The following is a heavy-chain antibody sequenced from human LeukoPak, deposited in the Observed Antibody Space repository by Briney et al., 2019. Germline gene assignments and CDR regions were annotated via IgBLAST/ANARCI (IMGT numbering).Heavy chain of an antibody. CDR2: ISSSSSYI. D-gene: IGHD6-19*01. CDR3: AKGCSGWYGDAFDI. V-gene: IGHV3-21*04. CDR1: GFTFSSYS. Sequence: GGSLRLSCAASGFTFSSYSMNWVRQAPGKGLEWVSSISSSSSYIYYADSVKGRFTISRDNSKNTLYLQMNSLRAEDTAVYYCAKGCSGWYGDAFDIWGQGTMVTVSS. J-gene: IGHJ3*02.